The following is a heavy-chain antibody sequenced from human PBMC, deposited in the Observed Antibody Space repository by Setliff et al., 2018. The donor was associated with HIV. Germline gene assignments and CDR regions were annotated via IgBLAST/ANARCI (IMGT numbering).Heavy chain of an antibody. V-gene: IGHV3-74*01. J-gene: IGHJ4*02. D-gene: IGHD1-26*01. CDR3: VRDGVGTTPFDY. CDR2: INYHGSDI. CDR1: GFTFSNHW. Sequence: GGSLRLSCVGSGFTFSNHWMQWVRQAPGKGLVWVSRINYHGSDISYADSVKGRFTISRDNAKNTVYLQMNNLRDEDTAVYFCVRDGVGTTPFDYWGQGSLVTVSS.